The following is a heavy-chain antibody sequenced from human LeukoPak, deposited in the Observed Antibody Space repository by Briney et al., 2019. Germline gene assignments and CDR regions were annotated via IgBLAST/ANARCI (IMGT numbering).Heavy chain of an antibody. CDR1: GYSFTTYW. Sequence: GESLQISCKASGYSFTTYWIGWVRQMPGKGLEWMGIIYPADSAAKYSPSFQGQVTISVDKSISTAYLQWSRLKASDTAMYYCARLFSSSDNDAFDIWGQGTMVTVSS. CDR2: IYPADSAA. J-gene: IGHJ3*02. CDR3: ARLFSSSDNDAFDI. D-gene: IGHD6-6*01. V-gene: IGHV5-51*01.